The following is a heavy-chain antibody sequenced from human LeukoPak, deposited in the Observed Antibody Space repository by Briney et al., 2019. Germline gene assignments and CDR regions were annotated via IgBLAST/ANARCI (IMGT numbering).Heavy chain of an antibody. CDR2: IYSGGST. CDR3: ARDAHGMDV. J-gene: IGHJ6*02. Sequence: GGSLRLSCTASGFSFSSFGIHWVRQAPGKGLEWVSVIYSGGSTYYADSVKGRFTISRDNSKNTLYLQMNSLRAEDTAVYYCARDAHGMDVWGQGTTVTVSS. CDR1: GFSFSSFG. V-gene: IGHV3-66*01.